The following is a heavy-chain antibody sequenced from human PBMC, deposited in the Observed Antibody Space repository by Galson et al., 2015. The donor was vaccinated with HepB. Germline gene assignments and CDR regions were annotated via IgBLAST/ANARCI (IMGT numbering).Heavy chain of an antibody. V-gene: IGHV1-24*01. D-gene: IGHD4-11*01. Sequence: SVKVSCKVSGYTLTELSIHWVRQSPGRGLEWMGGFDPKNDETVYAQRFQGRVTMTEDTSTDTAYMELSSLRSDDTAVYYCATERTDYSDFFYYFDHWGQGTLVTVSS. CDR2: FDPKNDET. J-gene: IGHJ4*02. CDR1: GYTLTELS. CDR3: ATERTDYSDFFYYFDH.